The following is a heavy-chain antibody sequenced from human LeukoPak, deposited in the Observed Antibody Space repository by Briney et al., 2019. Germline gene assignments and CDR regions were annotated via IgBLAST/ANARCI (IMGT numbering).Heavy chain of an antibody. V-gene: IGHV4-59*08. D-gene: IGHD2-15*01. CDR3: ARHGARLYCSGGSCPRDWFDP. CDR1: GGSISSYY. Sequence: NPSETLSLTCTVSGGSISSYYWSWIRQPPGKGLEWIGYIYYSGSTNYNPSLKSRVTISVDTSKNQFSLKLSSVTAADTAVYYCARHGARLYCSGGSCPRDWFDPWGQGTLVTVSS. CDR2: IYYSGST. J-gene: IGHJ5*02.